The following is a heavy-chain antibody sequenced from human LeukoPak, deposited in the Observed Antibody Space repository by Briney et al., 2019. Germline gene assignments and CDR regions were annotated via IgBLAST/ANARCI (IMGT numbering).Heavy chain of an antibody. CDR3: AKSPLKNDRRAKQGTSYYYYMDV. Sequence: PGGSLRLSCAASGFTFSSYAMTWVHQAPGKGLEWVSGISAPGGSTYYADSVKGRFTISRDNSENTLSLQMNSLRAEDTALYYCAKSPLKNDRRAKQGTSYYYYMDVWGKGTTVTVSS. CDR1: GFTFSSYA. V-gene: IGHV3-23*01. CDR2: ISAPGGST. J-gene: IGHJ6*03. D-gene: IGHD1/OR15-1a*01.